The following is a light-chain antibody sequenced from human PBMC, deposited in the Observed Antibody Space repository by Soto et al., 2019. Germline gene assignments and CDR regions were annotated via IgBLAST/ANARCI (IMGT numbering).Light chain of an antibody. J-gene: IGLJ3*02. V-gene: IGLV4-69*01. CDR3: QTWVTGPTWV. CDR1: SGHSTYA. CDR2: LNSDGTH. Sequence: QLVLTQSPSASASLGASVKLTCTLSSGHSTYAIAWHQQQSEKGPRYLMKLNSDGTHSKGDGIPDRFSGSSSGAERYLTISSLQSEDEADYYCQTWVTGPTWVFGGGTKLTVL.